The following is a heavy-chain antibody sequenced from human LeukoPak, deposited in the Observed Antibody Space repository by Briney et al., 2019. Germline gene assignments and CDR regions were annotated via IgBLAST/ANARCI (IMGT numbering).Heavy chain of an antibody. Sequence: GASVKVSCKASGYTFTSYYMHWVRQAPGQGLEWMGIINPSGGSTSYAQKFQGRVTMTRDTSTSTVYMELSSLRSEDTAVYYCARGGSGYYDSSGYYRNWGQGTLVTVSS. V-gene: IGHV1-46*01. CDR2: INPSGGST. CDR3: ARGGSGYYDSSGYYRN. J-gene: IGHJ4*02. D-gene: IGHD3-22*01. CDR1: GYTFTSYY.